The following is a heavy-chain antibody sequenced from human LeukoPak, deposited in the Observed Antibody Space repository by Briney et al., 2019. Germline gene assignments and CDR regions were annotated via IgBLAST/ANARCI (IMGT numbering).Heavy chain of an antibody. D-gene: IGHD2-21*02. J-gene: IGHJ4*02. V-gene: IGHV3-30*02. CDR1: GFTFSSYG. CDR3: AKDRGPIVVVTAGLDY. Sequence: PGGSLRLSCAASGFTFSSYGMHWVRQAPGKGLEWVAFIRYDGSNKYYADSVKGRFTISRDNSKNTLYLQMNSLRAEDTAVYYCAKDRGPIVVVTAGLDYWGQGTLVTVSS. CDR2: IRYDGSNK.